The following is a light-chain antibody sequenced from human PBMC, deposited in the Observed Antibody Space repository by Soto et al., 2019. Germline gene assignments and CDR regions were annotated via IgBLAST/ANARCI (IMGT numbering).Light chain of an antibody. J-gene: IGLJ3*02. V-gene: IGLV4-69*01. CDR1: SGHSSYA. CDR3: QTWGSGIPCV. Sequence: QLVLTQSPSASASLGASATLTCTLSSGHSSYAIAWHQQQPEKGPRYLMKLNSDGSHSKGDGIPDRFSGSSSGAERYLTISSLQSEDEADYYCQTWGSGIPCVFGVGTKLTVL. CDR2: LNSDGSH.